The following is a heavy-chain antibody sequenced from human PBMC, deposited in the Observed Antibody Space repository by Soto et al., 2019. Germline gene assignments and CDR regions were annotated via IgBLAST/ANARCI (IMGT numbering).Heavy chain of an antibody. Sequence: QLQLQESGPGLVKPSETLSLTCNVPGGSISTSNYYWAWVRQAPGKGLEWIANIYYRGDTYYHPSLRTRLTVSVDTSKNQFSLRLTSLTAADTAMYFCASLQVPGNLDYGGQGTLVTVSS. D-gene: IGHD6-13*01. CDR3: ASLQVPGNLDY. J-gene: IGHJ4*02. V-gene: IGHV4-39*01. CDR1: GGSISTSNYY. CDR2: IYYRGDT.